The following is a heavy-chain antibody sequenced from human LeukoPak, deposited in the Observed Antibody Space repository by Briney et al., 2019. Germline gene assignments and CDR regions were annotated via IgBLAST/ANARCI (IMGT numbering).Heavy chain of an antibody. CDR2: ISGSGGGT. CDR3: AKVISGYSYQPFDY. D-gene: IGHD3-22*01. V-gene: IGHV3-23*01. J-gene: IGHJ4*02. CDR1: GFTFSSYG. Sequence: GGSLRLSCAASGFTFSSYGMSWVRQAPGKGPEWVTGISGSGGGTFYADSVKGRFTISRDNSKNTLYLQMNSLRAEDTAVYYCAKVISGYSYQPFDYWGQGTLVTVS.